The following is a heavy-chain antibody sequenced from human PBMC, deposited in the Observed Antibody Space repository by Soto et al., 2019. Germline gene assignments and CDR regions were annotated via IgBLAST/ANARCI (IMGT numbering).Heavy chain of an antibody. D-gene: IGHD1-1*01. CDR3: PTTDRPELGN. Sequence: SQKISCKGSGYSFVSYWIAWMRQIPGKGLEWMGSNYPGDSDTTYSPSIQGQVTITADKSSTTVYLQWNTLKASATAMYYCPTTDRPELGNWGQGTLLTVSS. CDR2: NYPGDSDT. CDR1: GYSFVSYW. J-gene: IGHJ4*02. V-gene: IGHV5-51*01.